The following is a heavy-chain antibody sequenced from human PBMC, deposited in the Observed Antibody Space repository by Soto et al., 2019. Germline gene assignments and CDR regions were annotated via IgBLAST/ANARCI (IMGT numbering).Heavy chain of an antibody. CDR1: GFTFSTFG. CDR3: ARAGYSIGIRCDSYNCYGVDV. J-gene: IGHJ6*02. D-gene: IGHD5-18*01. V-gene: IGHV3-30*03. CDR2: VFFDGSRE. Sequence: QVQLVESGGGVVQPGGSLRLSCAASGFTFSTFGMHWVRQAPGKGLEWVAVVFFDGSREFYADSVKGRFSLSRYNSKYKMYPQMSSLRADDTAVYYYARAGYSIGIRCDSYNCYGVDVWGRGTRATVS.